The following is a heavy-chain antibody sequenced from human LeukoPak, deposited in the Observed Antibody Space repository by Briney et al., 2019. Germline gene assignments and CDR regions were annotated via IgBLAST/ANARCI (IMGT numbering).Heavy chain of an antibody. CDR2: INPNSGGT. Sequence: AASVKVSCKASGYTFTGYYMHWVRQAPGQGLEWMGWINPNSGGTNYAQKFQGRVTMTRDMSTSTVYMELSSLRSEDTAVYYCARSVVVVAAFFDYWGQGTLVTVSS. V-gene: IGHV1-2*02. J-gene: IGHJ4*02. D-gene: IGHD2-15*01. CDR1: GYTFTGYY. CDR3: ARSVVVVAAFFDY.